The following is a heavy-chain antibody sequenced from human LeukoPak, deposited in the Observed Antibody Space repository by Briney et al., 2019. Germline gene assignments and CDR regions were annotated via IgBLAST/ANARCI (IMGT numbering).Heavy chain of an antibody. CDR1: GGPISSYY. D-gene: IGHD3-3*01. CDR3: ARAGFGVVIGYFDY. V-gene: IGHV4-4*07. Sequence: SETLSLTCTVSGGPISSYYGSWIRQPAGKGLEWIGRIYNSGRTNYNPSLKSRVTMSVDTSKYQLSLKLSSVTAADTAVYYCARAGFGVVIGYFDYWDREPWSPSPQ. J-gene: IGHJ4*02. CDR2: IYNSGRT.